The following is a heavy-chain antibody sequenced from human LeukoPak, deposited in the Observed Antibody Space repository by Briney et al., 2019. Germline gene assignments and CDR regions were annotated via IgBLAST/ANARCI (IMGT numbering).Heavy chain of an antibody. D-gene: IGHD3-22*01. V-gene: IGHV3-7*02. Sequence: TGGSLRLSCAASGFTFRSYWMSWVRQAPGRGLEWVANIKQDGSENYYVDSVKGRFTISRDNAENSLYLQMNSLRAEDTAVYYCARALGDSSGYYFDYWGQGTLVTVSS. CDR2: IKQDGSEN. J-gene: IGHJ4*02. CDR1: GFTFRSYW. CDR3: ARALGDSSGYYFDY.